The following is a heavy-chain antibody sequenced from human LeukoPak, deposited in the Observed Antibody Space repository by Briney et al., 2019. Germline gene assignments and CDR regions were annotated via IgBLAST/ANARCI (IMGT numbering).Heavy chain of an antibody. J-gene: IGHJ4*02. V-gene: IGHV3-74*01. CDR3: ARRVVVPAAPYYFDY. CDR2: INSDGSST. CDR1: GFIFSSYW. Sequence: PGGSLRLSCAASGFIFSSYWMHWVRQAPGKGLVWVSCINSDGSSTSYADSAKGRFTISRDNAKNTLYLQMNSLRAEDTAVYYCARRVVVPAAPYYFDYWGQGTLVTVSS. D-gene: IGHD2-2*01.